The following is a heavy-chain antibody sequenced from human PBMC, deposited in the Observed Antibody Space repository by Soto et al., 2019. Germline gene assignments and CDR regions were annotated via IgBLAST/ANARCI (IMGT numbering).Heavy chain of an antibody. V-gene: IGHV3-23*01. CDR3: AKPDGSGKNYYYYGMDV. Sequence: GGSLRLSCAASGFTFSSYAMSWVRQAPGKGLEWVSAISGSGGSTYYADSVKGRFTIPRDNSKNTLYLQMNSLRAEDTAVYYCAKPDGSGKNYYYYGMDVWGQGTTVTVS. J-gene: IGHJ6*02. CDR1: GFTFSSYA. D-gene: IGHD3-10*01. CDR2: ISGSGGST.